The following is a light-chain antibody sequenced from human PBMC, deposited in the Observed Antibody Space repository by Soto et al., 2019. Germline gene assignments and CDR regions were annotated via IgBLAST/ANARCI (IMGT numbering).Light chain of an antibody. Sequence: DIQMTQSPSTLSASVGDRVTITCRASQSISSWLAWYQQKPGKAPKLLIFDASSLESGTPSRFSGRRSGTQFTLTISSLQPDDFATYYCKQYNSFSLTFGGGTKVDI. J-gene: IGKJ4*01. CDR2: DAS. V-gene: IGKV1-5*01. CDR1: QSISSW. CDR3: KQYNSFSLT.